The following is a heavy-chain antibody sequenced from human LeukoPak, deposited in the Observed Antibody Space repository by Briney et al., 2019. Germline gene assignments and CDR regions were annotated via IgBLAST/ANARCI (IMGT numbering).Heavy chain of an antibody. Sequence: GGSLRLSCAASGFTFSSYAMSWVRQAPGKGLEWVSVISGSGDTTYYADSVKGRFTISRDNSKNTLWLQMNSLRAEDTAVYYCAKDAPVVTTIQGYFDYWGEGTLLTVSS. J-gene: IGHJ4*02. CDR1: GFTFSSYA. CDR3: AKDAPVVTTIQGYFDY. CDR2: ISGSGDTT. V-gene: IGHV3-23*01. D-gene: IGHD2-21*02.